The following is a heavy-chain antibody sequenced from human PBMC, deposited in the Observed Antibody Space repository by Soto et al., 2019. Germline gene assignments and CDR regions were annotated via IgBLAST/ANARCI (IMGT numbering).Heavy chain of an antibody. CDR2: TSGSGGDT. CDR1: GFSFGRYA. J-gene: IGHJ3*01. Sequence: QLFESGGGLVQPGGSLRLSCVASGFSFGRYAMTWVRQAPGKGLEWVSGTSGSGGDTYYADSVKGRFTISRDNPKNTLSLQMNSLRVEDPAVFYCAKIYDFWSRHHDSFDVWGQGTLVTVSS. V-gene: IGHV3-23*01. CDR3: AKIYDFWSRHHDSFDV. D-gene: IGHD3-3*01.